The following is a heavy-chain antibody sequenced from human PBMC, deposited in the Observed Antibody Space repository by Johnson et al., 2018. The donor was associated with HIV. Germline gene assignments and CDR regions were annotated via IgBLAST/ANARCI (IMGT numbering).Heavy chain of an antibody. D-gene: IGHD6-13*01. CDR2: IWFDGSNR. CDR1: GFTFNNYG. Sequence: QVQLVESWGGVVQPGRSLRLSCAASGFTFNNYGMHWVRQAPGKGLEWVAVIWFDGSNRNYADSVKGRFTISSDNSRNAMSLQMNSLRAEDSAVYYCTRDGVYSSPHDAFDIWGQGTMVTVSS. CDR3: TRDGVYSSPHDAFDI. J-gene: IGHJ3*02. V-gene: IGHV3-33*01.